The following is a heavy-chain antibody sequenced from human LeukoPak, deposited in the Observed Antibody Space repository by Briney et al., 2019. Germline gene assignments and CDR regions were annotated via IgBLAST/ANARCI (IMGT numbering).Heavy chain of an antibody. V-gene: IGHV3-30*18. CDR2: ISYDGSNK. J-gene: IGHJ1*01. D-gene: IGHD6-6*01. CDR3: AKDWGYSSSSEYFQH. Sequence: GGSLRLSCAASGFTFSSYGMHWVRQAPGEGLEWVAVISYDGSNKYYADPVKGRFTISRDDSKNTLYLQMNSLRAEDTAVYYCAKDWGYSSSSEYFQHWGQGTLVTVSS. CDR1: GFTFSSYG.